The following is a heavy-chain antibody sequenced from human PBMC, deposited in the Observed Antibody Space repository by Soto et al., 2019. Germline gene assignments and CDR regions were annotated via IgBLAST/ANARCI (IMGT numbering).Heavy chain of an antibody. Sequence: ASVKVSCKASGYTFTRSGISWVRQAPGQGLEWMGWISAYNGNTNYAQKLQGRVTMTTDTSTSTAYMELRSLRSDDTAVYYCARVASGYYDSSGYSDYWGQGTLVTVSS. CDR3: ARVASGYYDSSGYSDY. D-gene: IGHD3-22*01. CDR2: ISAYNGNT. V-gene: IGHV1-18*01. CDR1: GYTFTRSG. J-gene: IGHJ4*02.